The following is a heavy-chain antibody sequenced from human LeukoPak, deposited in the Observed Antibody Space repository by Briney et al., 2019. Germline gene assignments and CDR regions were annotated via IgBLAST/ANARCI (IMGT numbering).Heavy chain of an antibody. J-gene: IGHJ5*02. V-gene: IGHV1-2*06. CDR1: GYTFTGYY. CDR3: ARPISGPGSNGFDP. D-gene: IGHD3-10*01. Sequence: GASVKVSCKASGYTFTGYYMHWVRQAPGQGLEWMGRINPNSGGTNYAQKFQGRVTMTRDTSISTAYMELSRLRSDDTAVYYCARPISGPGSNGFDPWGKGTLVPSPQ. CDR2: INPNSGGT.